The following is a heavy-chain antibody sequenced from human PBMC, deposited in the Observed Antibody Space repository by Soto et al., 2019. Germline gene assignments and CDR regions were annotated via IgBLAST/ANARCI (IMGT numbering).Heavy chain of an antibody. CDR3: ARETAVGLSDLVTGSRVDYPYIAL. V-gene: IGHV1-8*01. Sequence: QVRLVQSGAEVMKPGASMRVSCKASGNFFLAYNFNWVRQVPGQGLEWMGWMDPKNGDTDYSQKFQGRVSMTRHLPISTASSQFSRLGPDDTAVYYCARETAVGLSDLVTGSRVDYPYIALWGQGTTVIVSS. J-gene: IGHJ6*03. D-gene: IGHD1-26*01. CDR2: MDPKNGDT. CDR1: GNFFLAYN.